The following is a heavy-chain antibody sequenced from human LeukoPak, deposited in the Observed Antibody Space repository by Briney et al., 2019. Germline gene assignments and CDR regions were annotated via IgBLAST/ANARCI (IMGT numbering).Heavy chain of an antibody. CDR3: ARDLDWGAFDA. Sequence: GGSLRLSCTASGLTFTNAWMNWVRQAPGKGLEWVSGITPSGSISYYADSVKGRFTMSRDNSKNTVSLHMNSLRAEDTALYYCARDLDWGAFDAWGQGTLVIVSS. CDR1: GLTFTNAW. J-gene: IGHJ5*02. V-gene: IGHV3-23*01. D-gene: IGHD3-9*01. CDR2: ITPSGSIS.